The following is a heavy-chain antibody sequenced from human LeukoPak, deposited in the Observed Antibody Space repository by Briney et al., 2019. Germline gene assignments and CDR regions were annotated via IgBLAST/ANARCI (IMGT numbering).Heavy chain of an antibody. J-gene: IGHJ4*02. D-gene: IGHD1-26*01. CDR1: GGTFTSYY. V-gene: IGHV1-46*01. CDR3: ARDERRRSGSPDFDY. Sequence: ASVKVSCKASGGTFTSYYMHWVRQAPGQGLEWMGIINPSGGSTSYAQKFQGRVTMTRDMSTSTVYMELSSLRSEDTAVYYCARDERRRSGSPDFDYWGQGTLVTVSS. CDR2: INPSGGST.